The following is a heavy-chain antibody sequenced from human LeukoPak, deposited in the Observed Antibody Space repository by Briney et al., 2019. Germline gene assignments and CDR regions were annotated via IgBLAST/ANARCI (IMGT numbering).Heavy chain of an antibody. Sequence: SETLSLTCAVYGGSFSGYYWSWIRQPPGKGLEWIGEISHSGSTNYNPSLKSRVTISVDTSKNQFSLKLSSVTAADTAVYYCARGAPYYDFWSGYSGFRYYYCMDVWGKGTTVTVSS. D-gene: IGHD3-3*01. V-gene: IGHV4-34*01. CDR1: GGSFSGYY. CDR3: ARGAPYYDFWSGYSGFRYYYCMDV. J-gene: IGHJ6*03. CDR2: ISHSGST.